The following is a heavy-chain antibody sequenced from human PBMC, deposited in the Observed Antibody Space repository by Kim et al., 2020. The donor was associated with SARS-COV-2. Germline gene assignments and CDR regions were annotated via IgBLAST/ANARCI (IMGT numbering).Heavy chain of an antibody. CDR3: ARGWPYDFWSGYYYYYGMDV. V-gene: IGHV3-30*07. D-gene: IGHD3-3*01. Sequence: RFTISRDNSKNTLYLQMNSLRAEDTAVYYCARGWPYDFWSGYYYYYGMDVWGQGTTVTVSS. J-gene: IGHJ6*02.